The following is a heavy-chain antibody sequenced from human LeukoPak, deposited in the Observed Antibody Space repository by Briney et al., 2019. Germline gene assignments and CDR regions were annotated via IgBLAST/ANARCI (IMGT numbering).Heavy chain of an antibody. CDR2: IYYSGST. D-gene: IGHD6-19*01. Sequence: PSETLSLTCTVSGGSISSSSYYRGWIRQPPGKGLEWIGSIYYSGSTYYNPSLKSRVTISVDTSKNQFSLKLSSVTAADTAVYYCARAYSSGWYVPERYNWFDPWGQGTLVTVAS. V-gene: IGHV4-39*01. CDR1: GGSISSSSYY. J-gene: IGHJ5*02. CDR3: ARAYSSGWYVPERYNWFDP.